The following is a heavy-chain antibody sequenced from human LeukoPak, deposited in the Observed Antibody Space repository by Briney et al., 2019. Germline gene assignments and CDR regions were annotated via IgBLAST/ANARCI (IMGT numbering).Heavy chain of an antibody. CDR3: ARESLDP. J-gene: IGHJ5*02. CDR2: INTDGSTT. V-gene: IGHV3-74*01. D-gene: IGHD1-26*01. CDR1: GFTFNNYW. Sequence: PGGSLRLSCAASGFTFNNYWMHWVRQPPGKGLLWVSRINTDGSTTNYADSVKGRFTISRDNAKNMVYLQMNSLRGEDTAVYYCARESLDPWGQGTQVTVSS.